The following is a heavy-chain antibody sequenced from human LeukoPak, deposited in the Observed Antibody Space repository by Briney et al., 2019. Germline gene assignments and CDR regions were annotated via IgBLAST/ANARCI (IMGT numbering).Heavy chain of an antibody. CDR2: ISYTWST. CDR1: AGYMSSSSYY. CDR3: ARSCGYSYGLPFDY. V-gene: IGHV4-39*01. J-gene: IGHJ4*02. D-gene: IGHD5-18*01. Sequence: SDTQSLICTVSAGYMSSSSYYWASIHQPPGRGLERIGSISYTWSTYNNPSLKSRVSISADPSKNQFSLKLRSVTAADTAIYYCARSCGYSYGLPFDYWGQGNLVTVSS.